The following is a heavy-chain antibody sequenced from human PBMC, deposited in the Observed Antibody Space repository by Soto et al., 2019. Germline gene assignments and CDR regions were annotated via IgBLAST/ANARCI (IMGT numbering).Heavy chain of an antibody. CDR3: ARDWLLGLLDY. CDR2: ISGSGGST. CDR1: GFTFSSYA. V-gene: IGHV3-23*01. J-gene: IGHJ4*02. D-gene: IGHD2-2*03. Sequence: GGSLRLSCAASGFTFSSYAMSWVRQAPGKGLEWVSAISGSGGSTYYADSVKGRFTISRDNSKNTLYLQMNSLRSDDTAIYYCARDWLLGLLDYWGQGTLVTVSS.